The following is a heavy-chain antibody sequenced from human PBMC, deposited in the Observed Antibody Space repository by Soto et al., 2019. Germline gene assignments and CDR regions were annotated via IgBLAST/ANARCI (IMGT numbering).Heavy chain of an antibody. CDR2: ISSNGGST. D-gene: IGHD1-1*01. CDR1: GFTFSSYA. V-gene: IGHV3-64*01. CDR3: ARARGERRSYYFDY. J-gene: IGHJ4*02. Sequence: EVQLVESGGALVQPGGSLRLSCAASGFTFSSYAMHWVRQAPGKGLEYVSAISSNGGSTYYANSVKGRFTISRDNSKNTLYLQMGSLRAEDMAVYYCARARGERRSYYFDYWGQGTLVTVSS.